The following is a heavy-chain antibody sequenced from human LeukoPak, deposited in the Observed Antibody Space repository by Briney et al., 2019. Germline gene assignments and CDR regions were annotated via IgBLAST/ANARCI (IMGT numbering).Heavy chain of an antibody. V-gene: IGHV1-2*02. CDR1: GYTFTGYY. CDR2: INPNSGGT. CDR3: ARDYYDSSGNLGC. J-gene: IGHJ4*02. Sequence: GASVKVSCKASGYTFTGYYMRWVRQAPGQGLEWMGWINPNSGGTNYAQKFQGRVTMTRDTSISTAYMELSRLRSDDTAVYYCARDYYDSSGNLGCWGQGTLVTVSS. D-gene: IGHD3-22*01.